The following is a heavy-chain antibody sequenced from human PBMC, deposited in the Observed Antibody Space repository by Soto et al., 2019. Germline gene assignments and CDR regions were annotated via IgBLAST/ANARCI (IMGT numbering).Heavy chain of an antibody. CDR2: INAGNGNT. D-gene: IGHD6-13*01. CDR3: AFSSSWYYFDY. J-gene: IGHJ4*02. Sequence: QVQLVQSGAEVKKPGASVKVSCKASGYTFTSYAMHWVRQAPGQRLEWMGWINAGNGNTKYSQKFQGRVTITRVTSASTAYMELSSLRSEDTAVYYCAFSSSWYYFDYWGQGTLVTVSS. CDR1: GYTFTSYA. V-gene: IGHV1-3*01.